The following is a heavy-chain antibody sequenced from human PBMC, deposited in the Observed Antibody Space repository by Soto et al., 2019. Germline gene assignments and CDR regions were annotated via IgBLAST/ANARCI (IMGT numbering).Heavy chain of an antibody. D-gene: IGHD2-21*02. J-gene: IGHJ2*01. CDR1: GGSVSSSSNF. V-gene: IGHV4-39*01. CDR3: ARRRTRGVTTKAWYFDL. CDR2: LYYSGST. Sequence: QLQLQESGPGLVKPSETLSLTCTVSGGSVSSSSNFWGWIRQPPGKGLEWIGNLYYSGSTHYNPSLKSRVNLSEDTSRNQFSLRLSSVTAADTAVYYCARRRTRGVTTKAWYFDLWGRGTLVTVSS.